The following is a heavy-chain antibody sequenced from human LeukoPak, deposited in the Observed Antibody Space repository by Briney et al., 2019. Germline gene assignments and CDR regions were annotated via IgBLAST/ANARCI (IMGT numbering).Heavy chain of an antibody. V-gene: IGHV3-11*01. D-gene: IGHD3-3*02. CDR1: GFTFSDYY. CDR2: ITSGGSNT. J-gene: IGHJ4*02. Sequence: GGSLRLSCAASGFTFSDYYMTWIRQAPGKGLEWVSYITSGGSNTYYADSMKGRFTISRDNAKNSLYLQVNSLRAEDTAVYYCARVPSTDIFGVASLDYWGQGTLVTVSS. CDR3: ARVPSTDIFGVASLDY.